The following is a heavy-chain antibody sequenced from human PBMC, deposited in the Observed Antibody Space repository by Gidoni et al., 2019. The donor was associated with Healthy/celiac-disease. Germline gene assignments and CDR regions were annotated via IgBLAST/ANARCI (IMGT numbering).Heavy chain of an antibody. Sequence: QVQLVESGGGVVQPGRSLRLSCAASGFTFSSYAMHWVRQAPGKGLEWVAVISYDGSNKYYADSVKGRFTISRDNSKNTLYLQMNSLRAEDTAVYYCATAKARGGYYPDDAFDIWGQGTMVTVSS. V-gene: IGHV3-30-3*01. CDR2: ISYDGSNK. D-gene: IGHD3-22*01. J-gene: IGHJ3*02. CDR3: ATAKARGGYYPDDAFDI. CDR1: GFTFSSYA.